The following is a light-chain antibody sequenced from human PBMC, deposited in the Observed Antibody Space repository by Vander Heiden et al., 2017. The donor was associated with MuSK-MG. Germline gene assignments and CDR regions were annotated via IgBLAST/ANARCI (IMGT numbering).Light chain of an antibody. Sequence: DIQMTQSPSTLSASVGDRVTITCRASQYINKWLAWYQQKPGKAPNLLIYKASSLESGVPSRFSGSGSGTEFTLTISSLQPDDFATYYCQQYNSDSSFGQGTKLEIK. V-gene: IGKV1-5*03. CDR1: QYINKW. CDR3: QQYNSDSS. J-gene: IGKJ2*01. CDR2: KAS.